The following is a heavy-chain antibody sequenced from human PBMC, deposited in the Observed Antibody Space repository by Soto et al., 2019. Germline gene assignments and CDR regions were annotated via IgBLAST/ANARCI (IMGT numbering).Heavy chain of an antibody. J-gene: IGHJ4*02. CDR2: ISSSSSYI. CDR1: GFTFSSYS. CDR3: SLDLCSSPSERYYFDF. Sequence: GGSLRLSCAASGFTFSSYSMNWVRQAPGKGLEWVSSISSSSSYIYYADSVKGRFTISRDNAKKSLYPQMNSLRADVTAVYYSSLDLCSSPSERYYFDFWGQGTLVTVSS. V-gene: IGHV3-21*01. D-gene: IGHD6-13*01.